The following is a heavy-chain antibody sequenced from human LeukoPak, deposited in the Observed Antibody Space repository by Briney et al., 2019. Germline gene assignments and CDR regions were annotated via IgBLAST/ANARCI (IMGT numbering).Heavy chain of an antibody. V-gene: IGHV4-34*01. J-gene: IGHJ4*02. CDR2: INHSGST. Sequence: MPSETLSLTCAVYGGSFSGYYWSWIRQPPGKGLEWIGEINHSGSTNYNPSLKSRVTISVDTSKNQFSLKLSSVTAADTAVYYCARQKRPSTVTNPYYFDYWGQGTLVTVSS. D-gene: IGHD4-17*01. CDR3: ARQKRPSTVTNPYYFDY. CDR1: GGSFSGYY.